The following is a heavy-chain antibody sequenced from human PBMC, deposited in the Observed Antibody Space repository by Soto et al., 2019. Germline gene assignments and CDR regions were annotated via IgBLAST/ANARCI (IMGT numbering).Heavy chain of an antibody. V-gene: IGHV1-69*13. CDR3: ARGQPRAYCGGDCYAFDY. D-gene: IGHD2-21*02. J-gene: IGHJ4*02. CDR1: GGTFSSYA. Sequence: ASVKVSCKASGGTFSSYAISWVRQAPGQGLEWMGGIIPIFGTANYAQKFQGRVTITADESTSTAYMELSSLRSEDTAVYYCARGQPRAYCGGDCYAFDYWGQGTLVTVSS. CDR2: IIPIFGTA.